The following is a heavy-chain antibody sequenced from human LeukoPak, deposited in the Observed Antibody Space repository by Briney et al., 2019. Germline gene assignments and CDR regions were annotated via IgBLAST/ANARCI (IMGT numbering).Heavy chain of an antibody. J-gene: IGHJ6*02. CDR2: ISSSGSST. CDR1: GFTFSDYY. Sequence: KPGGSLRLSCAASGFTFSDYYMSWIRQAPGKGLEWVSYISSSGSSTYYTDSVKGRFTISRDNAMNSLYLQMNSLRAEDTAVYYCARDMYYYESSGYLYGMDVWGQGTTVTVSS. V-gene: IGHV3-11*01. D-gene: IGHD3-22*01. CDR3: ARDMYYYESSGYLYGMDV.